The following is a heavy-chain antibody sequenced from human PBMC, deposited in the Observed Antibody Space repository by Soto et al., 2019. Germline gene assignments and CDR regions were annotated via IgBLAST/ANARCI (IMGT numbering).Heavy chain of an antibody. D-gene: IGHD3-3*01. Sequence: GGSLRLSCAASGFTFSSSAPSWVRQAPGKGLEWVSSISASGGSTYYADSVKGRFTISRDNSKGTLYLQMNSLRAEDTAVYHCARCPTSFGVVLSHSLNYGLDVSGHGTTVNLSS. CDR2: ISASGGST. CDR3: ARCPTSFGVVLSHSLNYGLDV. V-gene: IGHV3-23*01. J-gene: IGHJ6*02. CDR1: GFTFSSSA.